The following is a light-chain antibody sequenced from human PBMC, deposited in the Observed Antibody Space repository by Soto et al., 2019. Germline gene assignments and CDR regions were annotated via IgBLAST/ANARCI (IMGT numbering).Light chain of an antibody. CDR3: AAWDDSLSGVV. J-gene: IGLJ3*02. CDR2: RNN. V-gene: IGLV1-47*01. Sequence: QLVLTQPPSASGTPGQRVTISCSGSSSNIGSNYVYWYQQLPGTAPKLLIYRNNQRPSGVPDRFSGSKSGTSASLAISGLRSEDADNYYCAAWDDSLSGVVFGGGTKVTVL. CDR1: SSNIGSNY.